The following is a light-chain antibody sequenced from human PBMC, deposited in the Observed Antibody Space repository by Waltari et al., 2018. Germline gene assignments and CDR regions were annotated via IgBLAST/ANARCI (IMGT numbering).Light chain of an antibody. J-gene: IGLJ2*01. CDR2: KIN. CDR3: LMYMGSGIWV. V-gene: IGLV8-61*01. Sequence: QTVVTQEPSLSVSPGGTVTLPCALSSGSISSTSYVSWYRQTPGQAPRTLISKINGRSAGVPDRFSGSIPGNKAALTITGAQADDESDYYCLMYMGSGIWVFGGGTKVTVL. CDR1: SGSISSTSY.